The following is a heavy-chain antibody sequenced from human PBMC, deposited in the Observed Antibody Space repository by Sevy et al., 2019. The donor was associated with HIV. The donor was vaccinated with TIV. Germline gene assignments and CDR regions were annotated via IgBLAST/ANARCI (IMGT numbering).Heavy chain of an antibody. V-gene: IGHV4-4*07. J-gene: IGHJ6*03. CDR3: AREDFGSSWLYYYMDV. CDR2: VYASSST. CDR1: GGSISGYY. D-gene: IGHD6-13*01. Sequence: SETLSLTCTVSGGSISGYYWSWIRQSAGKGLEWIGRVYASSSTNYNPSLRSRVTISVDTSSNQFSVNLHSVTAADTAVYYCAREDFGSSWLYYYMDVWGKGTPVTVSS.